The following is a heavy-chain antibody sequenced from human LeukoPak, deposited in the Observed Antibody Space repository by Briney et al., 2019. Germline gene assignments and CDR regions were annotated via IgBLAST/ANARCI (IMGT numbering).Heavy chain of an antibody. CDR2: ISSSSSYI. J-gene: IGHJ4*02. Sequence: PGGSLRLSCAASGSTFSSYSMNWVRQAPGKGLEWVSSISSSSSYIYYADSVKGRFTISRDNAKNSLYLQMNSLRAEDTAVYYCARDRGGSFPHFDYWGQGTLVTVSS. V-gene: IGHV3-21*01. CDR3: ARDRGGSFPHFDY. D-gene: IGHD1-26*01. CDR1: GSTFSSYS.